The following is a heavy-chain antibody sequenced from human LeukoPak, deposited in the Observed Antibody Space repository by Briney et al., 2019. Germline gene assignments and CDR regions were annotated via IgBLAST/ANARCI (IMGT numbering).Heavy chain of an antibody. J-gene: IGHJ4*02. V-gene: IGHV3-23*01. Sequence: GRSLRLSCAAPGFTFSSYAMHWVRQAPGKGLEWVSAMSGSGGSTYYADSVKGRFTISRDNAKNSLYLQMNSLRAEDTAVYYCARDRSGYSGYDFFDYWGQGALVTVSS. D-gene: IGHD5-12*01. CDR2: MSGSGGST. CDR1: GFTFSSYA. CDR3: ARDRSGYSGYDFFDY.